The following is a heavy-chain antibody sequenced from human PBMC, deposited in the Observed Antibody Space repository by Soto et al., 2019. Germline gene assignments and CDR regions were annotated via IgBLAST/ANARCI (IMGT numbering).Heavy chain of an antibody. J-gene: IGHJ6*02. CDR2: IYYSGST. V-gene: IGHV4-59*01. Sequence: SETLSLTCTVSVGSISSYYWSWIRQPPGMGLEWIGYIYYSGSTNYNPSLKSRVTISVDTSKNQFSLKLSSVTAADTAVYYCARDRQEGSGWYGDYYYYGMDVWGQGTTVTVSS. CDR3: ARDRQEGSGWYGDYYYYGMDV. D-gene: IGHD6-19*01. CDR1: VGSISSYY.